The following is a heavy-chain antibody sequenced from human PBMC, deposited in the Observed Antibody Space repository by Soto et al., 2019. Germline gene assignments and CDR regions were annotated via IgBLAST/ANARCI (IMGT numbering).Heavy chain of an antibody. Sequence: GGSLRLSCAASGFTFSSYWMHWVRQAPGKGLEWVGRTRNKPKSYTTEYAASVKGRFTISRDDSKNSVYLQMNSLKTDDTAVYHCVRASDWNYYYYMDVWGKGTTVTVSS. J-gene: IGHJ6*03. V-gene: IGHV3-72*01. CDR1: GFTFSSYW. CDR2: TRNKPKSYTT. D-gene: IGHD1-1*01. CDR3: VRASDWNYYYYMDV.